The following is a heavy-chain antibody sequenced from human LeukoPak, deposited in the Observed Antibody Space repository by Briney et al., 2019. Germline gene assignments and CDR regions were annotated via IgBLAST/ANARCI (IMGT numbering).Heavy chain of an antibody. CDR3: ARDLREFDSSGYYLDY. CDR2: ISSSSSYT. CDR1: GFTFSDYY. J-gene: IGHJ4*02. D-gene: IGHD3-22*01. V-gene: IGHV3-11*06. Sequence: GGSLRLSCAASGFTFSDYYMSWIRQAPGKGLEWVSYISSSSSYTKYADSVKGRFTISRDNAKNSMYLQMNSLRAEDTAVYYCARDLREFDSSGYYLDYWGQGTLVTVSS.